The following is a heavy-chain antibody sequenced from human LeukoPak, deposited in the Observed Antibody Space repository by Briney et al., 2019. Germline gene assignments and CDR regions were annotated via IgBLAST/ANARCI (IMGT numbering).Heavy chain of an antibody. Sequence: ASVKVPCKASGGTFSSYAISWVRQAPGQGLEWMGGIIPIFGTANYAQKFQGRVTITADESTSTAYMELSSLRSEDTAVYYCARAQIMRGLYYFDYWGQGTLVTVSS. CDR2: IIPIFGTA. V-gene: IGHV1-69*01. J-gene: IGHJ4*02. CDR1: GGTFSSYA. CDR3: ARAQIMRGLYYFDY. D-gene: IGHD3-16*01.